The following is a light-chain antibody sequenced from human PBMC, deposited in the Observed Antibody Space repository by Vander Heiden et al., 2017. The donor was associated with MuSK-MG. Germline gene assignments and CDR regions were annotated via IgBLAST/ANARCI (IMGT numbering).Light chain of an antibody. V-gene: IGKV3-15*01. CDR1: QSVHSN. J-gene: IGKJ1*01. CDR2: GAS. CDR3: QQYNNWPPWT. Sequence: IVLTQSPPALSVSPGENATLPCKANQSVHSNLARHQRQPCPATRLLLYGASTRGTGSPARFSGSGSGTEFTLTISSLQSEDFAVYYCQQYNNWPPWTFGEGTKVEIK.